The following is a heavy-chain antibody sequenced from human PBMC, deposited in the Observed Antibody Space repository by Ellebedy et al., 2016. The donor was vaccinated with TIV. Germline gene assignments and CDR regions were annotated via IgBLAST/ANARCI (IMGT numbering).Heavy chain of an antibody. D-gene: IGHD3-10*01. CDR3: ARGGVEDYFDY. J-gene: IGHJ4*02. CDR1: GVSISDYY. V-gene: IGHV4-59*01. CDR2: VYHTGST. Sequence: MPSETLSLTCSVSGVSISDYYWSWIRQPPGQGLEWIGYVYHTGSTNYTPSLRSRVTLAVDTPKNEFSLKLSSVTTADTAIYYCARGGVEDYFDYWGQGLLVTVSS.